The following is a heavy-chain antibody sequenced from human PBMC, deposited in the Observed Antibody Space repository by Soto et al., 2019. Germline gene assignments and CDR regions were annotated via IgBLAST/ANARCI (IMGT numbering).Heavy chain of an antibody. D-gene: IGHD3-9*01. CDR1: GYTFTSYD. J-gene: IGHJ4*02. CDR2: MNPNSGNT. CDR3: ARGGYDILTGYYGDGDY. Sequence: QVQLVQSGAEVKKPGASVKVSCKASGYTFTSYDINWVRQATGQGLEWMGWMNPNSGNTGYAQKFQGRVTMTRNTSISTAYMELSRLRSEDTAVYYCARGGYDILTGYYGDGDYWGQGTLVTVSS. V-gene: IGHV1-8*01.